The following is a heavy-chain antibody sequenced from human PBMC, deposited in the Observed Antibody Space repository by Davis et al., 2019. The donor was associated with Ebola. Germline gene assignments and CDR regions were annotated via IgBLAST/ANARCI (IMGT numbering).Heavy chain of an antibody. Sequence: ASVKVSCKASGYTFTSYDINWVRQATGQGLEWMGWMNPNSGNTGYAQKFQGRVTMTRNTSISTAYMELSSLRSEDTAVYYCARDSGDIVVVPAAIGLYYYGMDVWGQGTTVTVSS. J-gene: IGHJ6*02. CDR1: GYTFTSYD. V-gene: IGHV1-8*01. CDR3: ARDSGDIVVVPAAIGLYYYGMDV. D-gene: IGHD2-2*02. CDR2: MNPNSGNT.